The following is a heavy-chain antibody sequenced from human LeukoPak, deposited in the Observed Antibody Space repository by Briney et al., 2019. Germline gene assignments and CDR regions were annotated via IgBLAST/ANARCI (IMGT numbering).Heavy chain of an antibody. CDR3: AKAHGTYYYDSSGRNWFEP. V-gene: IGHV1-2*02. J-gene: IGHJ5*02. CDR1: GYIFTDYY. Sequence: SVKVSCMPSGYIFTDYYLHWVRQAPPQGLDWMGWINPNSGGTNCAQKFQGRVTMTRDTSISTDYMELSRLRSDDTAVYYCAKAHGTYYYDSSGRNWFEPWGQGTLVTVSS. D-gene: IGHD3-22*01. CDR2: INPNSGGT.